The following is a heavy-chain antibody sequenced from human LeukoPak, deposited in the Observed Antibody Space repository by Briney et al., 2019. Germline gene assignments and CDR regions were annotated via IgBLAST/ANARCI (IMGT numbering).Heavy chain of an antibody. J-gene: IGHJ4*02. Sequence: PGGSMRLSCAASGFTFSSYSMNWVRQAPGKGLEWVSSISSSSSYIYYADSVKGRFTISRDNAKNSLYLQMNSLRAEDTAVYYCARTYSSGWFFDYWGQGTLVTVSS. V-gene: IGHV3-21*01. CDR3: ARTYSSGWFFDY. CDR1: GFTFSSYS. D-gene: IGHD6-19*01. CDR2: ISSSSSYI.